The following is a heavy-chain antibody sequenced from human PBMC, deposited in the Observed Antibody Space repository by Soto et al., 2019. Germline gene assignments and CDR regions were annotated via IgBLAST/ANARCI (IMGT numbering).Heavy chain of an antibody. CDR2: TSAYNGNT. CDR3: ARDDCSSTSCQTYYYYYYIDV. V-gene: IGHV1-18*01. J-gene: IGHJ6*03. D-gene: IGHD2-2*01. Sequence: ASVKVSCKASGYTFTSYGISWVRQAPGQGLEWMGWTSAYNGNTNYAQKLQGRVTMTTDTSTSTAYMELRSLRSDDTAVYYCARDDCSSTSCQTYYYYYYIDVWGKGTTVTVSS. CDR1: GYTFTSYG.